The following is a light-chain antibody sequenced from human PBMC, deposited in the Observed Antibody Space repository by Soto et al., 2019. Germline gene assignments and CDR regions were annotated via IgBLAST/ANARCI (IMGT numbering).Light chain of an antibody. V-gene: IGKV1-39*01. CDR1: QSISSY. CDR3: QQRYSTLFT. Sequence: IQITQSRSSLSSSVGDRFTITCRASQSISSYLDWYQQKPGKAPKLLIYAASSLQSGVPSRFSGSGSGTDFTLTISSLQPEDFAIYYCQQRYSTLFTFGGGTKVDIK. J-gene: IGKJ4*01. CDR2: AAS.